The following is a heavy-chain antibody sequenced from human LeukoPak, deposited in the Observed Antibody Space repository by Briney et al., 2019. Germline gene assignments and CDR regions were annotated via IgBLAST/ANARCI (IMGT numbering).Heavy chain of an antibody. D-gene: IGHD5-18*01. CDR3: ARGSIQLWSKYFDY. J-gene: IGHJ4*02. CDR1: GGSFSGYY. CDR2: INHSGST. V-gene: IGHV4-34*01. Sequence: SETLSLTCAVYGGSFSGYYWSWIRQPPGKGLEWVGEINHSGSTNYNPSLKSRVTISVDTSKNQFSLKLSSVTAADAAVYYCARGSIQLWSKYFDYWGQGTLVTVSS.